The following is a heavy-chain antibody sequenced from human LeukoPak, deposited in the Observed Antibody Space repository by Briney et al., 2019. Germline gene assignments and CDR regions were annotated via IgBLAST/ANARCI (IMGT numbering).Heavy chain of an antibody. CDR2: INPSGGST. Sequence: ASVKVSCKASGYTFTSYYMHWVRQAPGQGLERMGIINPSGGSTSYAQKFQGRVTMTRDTSTSTVYMELSSLRSEDTAVYYCARARTIAADDYWGQGTLVTVSS. CDR3: ARARTIAADDY. CDR1: GYTFTSYY. J-gene: IGHJ4*02. V-gene: IGHV1-46*03. D-gene: IGHD6-13*01.